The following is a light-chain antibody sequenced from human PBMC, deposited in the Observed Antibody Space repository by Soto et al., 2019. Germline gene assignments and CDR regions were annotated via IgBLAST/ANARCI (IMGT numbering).Light chain of an antibody. Sequence: DIQMTQSPSSVSASVGDRVTITCRASQGISSWLAWYQQKPEKAPKLVIYDASSLQSGVPSRFSGSGSGTEFTLTISSLQPDDVATYYCQQYNTYLSFGQGTKVDIK. CDR1: QGISSW. V-gene: IGKV1D-16*01. CDR3: QQYNTYLS. J-gene: IGKJ1*01. CDR2: DAS.